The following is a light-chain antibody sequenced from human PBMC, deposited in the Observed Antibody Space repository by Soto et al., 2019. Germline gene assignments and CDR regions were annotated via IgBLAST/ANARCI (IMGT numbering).Light chain of an antibody. CDR3: AAWDDSLSGYV. J-gene: IGLJ1*01. CDR2: SNN. CDR1: TSNIGSNT. Sequence: QSVTTQPPSASGTPGQRVTISCSGCTSNIGSNTVSWYQQLPGTAPKLLIYSNNQRPSGVPDRFSGSKSGTSASLAISGLQSEDEADYYCAAWDDSLSGYVFGTGTKATVL. V-gene: IGLV1-44*01.